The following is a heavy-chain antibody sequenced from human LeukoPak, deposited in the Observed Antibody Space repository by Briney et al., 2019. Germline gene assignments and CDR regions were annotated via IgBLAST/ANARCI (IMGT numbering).Heavy chain of an antibody. CDR1: GFTFSDYA. CDR2: ISTNGGST. V-gene: IGHV3-64*04. D-gene: IGHD6-19*01. Sequence: GGSLRLSCSASGFTFSDYAMHWVRQAPGKGLEYVSAISTNGGSTYYADSVKGRFTISRDNPKNTLYLQMDSLRAEDTAVYYCARPSSGWYGSWGQGTLVTVSS. J-gene: IGHJ4*02. CDR3: ARPSSGWYGS.